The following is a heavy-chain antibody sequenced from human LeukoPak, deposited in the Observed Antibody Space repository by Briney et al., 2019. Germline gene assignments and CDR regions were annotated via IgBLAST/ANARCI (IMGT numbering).Heavy chain of an antibody. V-gene: IGHV2-70*11. Sequence: ESGPTLVNPTQTLTLTCTFSGFSLDTSGMCVNWIRQPPGEALEWLARTDWDDDKYYSTSLRTRLTISKDTSKNQVVLTMTNMDPMDTATYYCARMLTSTWDLDYWGQGTLVTVSS. CDR2: TDWDDDK. CDR1: GFSLDTSGMC. CDR3: ARMLTSTWDLDY. D-gene: IGHD6-13*01. J-gene: IGHJ4*02.